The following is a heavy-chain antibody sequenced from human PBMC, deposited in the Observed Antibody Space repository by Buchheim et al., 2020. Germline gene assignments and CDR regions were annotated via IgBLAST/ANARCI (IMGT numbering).Heavy chain of an antibody. CDR3: VRLAAVAGADV. Sequence: EVQLVESGGGLVQPGGSLRLSCAASGFTFSSYWMHWVRQVPGKGLVWVSRINSDASITTYADSVKGRFTISRDNARNTLALQMNSLRAEDTAVYYCVRLAAVAGADVWGQGTT. J-gene: IGHJ6*02. CDR2: INSDASIT. CDR1: GFTFSSYW. V-gene: IGHV3-74*03. D-gene: IGHD6-19*01.